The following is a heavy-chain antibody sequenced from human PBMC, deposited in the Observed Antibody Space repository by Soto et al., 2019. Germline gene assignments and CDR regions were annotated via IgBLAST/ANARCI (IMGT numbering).Heavy chain of an antibody. J-gene: IGHJ6*02. CDR3: ATLTVDCSGGRCYSQACYYYSDMDV. D-gene: IGHD2-15*01. CDR2: INPSGGST. CDR1: GYTFTNYY. V-gene: IGHV1-46*01. Sequence: ASVKVSCKASGYTFTNYYMHWVRQAPGQGLEWMGMINPSGGSTSYAQKFQGRVTMTRDTSTTTGYMDLGSLRYEDTAVYYCATLTVDCSGGRCYSQACYYYSDMDVWGQGTTVTVSS.